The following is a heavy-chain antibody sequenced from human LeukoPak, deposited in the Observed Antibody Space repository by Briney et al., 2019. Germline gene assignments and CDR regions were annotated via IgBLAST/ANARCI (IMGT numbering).Heavy chain of an antibody. V-gene: IGHV1-2*02. CDR3: ASSSGYYYLFDY. CDR1: GYIFTGYY. J-gene: IGHJ4*02. D-gene: IGHD3-22*01. Sequence: GASVKVSCKASGYIFTGYYIHWVRQAPGQGLEWMGWINPNSGGTNYAQKFQGRVTMTRDTSISTAYMELSRLRSDDTAVYYCASSSGYYYLFDYWGQGTLVTVSS. CDR2: INPNSGGT.